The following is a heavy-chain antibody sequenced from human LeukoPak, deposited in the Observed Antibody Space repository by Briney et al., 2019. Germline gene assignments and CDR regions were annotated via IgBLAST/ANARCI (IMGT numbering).Heavy chain of an antibody. D-gene: IGHD6-19*01. Sequence: GRSLRLSCAASRFTFSSYAMSWVRQAPGKGLEWVSAISGSGGSTYYADSVKGRFTISRDNSKNTLYLQMNSLRAEDTAVYYCARDRALSSAYYFDYWGQGTLVTVSS. CDR2: ISGSGGST. CDR3: ARDRALSSAYYFDY. V-gene: IGHV3-23*01. J-gene: IGHJ4*02. CDR1: RFTFSSYA.